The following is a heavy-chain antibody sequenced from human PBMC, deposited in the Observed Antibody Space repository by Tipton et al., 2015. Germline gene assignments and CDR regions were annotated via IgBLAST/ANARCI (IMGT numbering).Heavy chain of an antibody. CDR2: IFHRGDT. V-gene: IGHV4-38-2*01. CDR3: ACQDYDSLTRDYQTVDY. J-gene: IGHJ4*02. Sequence: TLSLTCDVSGYSISSGYYWGWIRQPPGKGLEWIGSIFHRGDTNYNPPLKSRVTISVDTSKTQFSLKLTSVTAADTTVYYCACQDYDSLTRDYQTVDYWGQGTLVTVSS. D-gene: IGHD3-9*01. CDR1: GYSISSGYY.